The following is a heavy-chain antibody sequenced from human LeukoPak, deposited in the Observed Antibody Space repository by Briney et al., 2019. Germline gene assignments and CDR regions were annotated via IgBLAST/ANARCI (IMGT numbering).Heavy chain of an antibody. J-gene: IGHJ4*02. Sequence: GGSLRLSCAASGFTFSSYAMSWVRQAPGKGLEWVSAISGSGGSTYYADSVKGRFTISRDNFKNTVDLQMISVTAEDTAMYFCAKGLGTGSVLARPLHYWGQGTLVTVSS. CDR2: ISGSGGST. CDR1: GFTFSSYA. D-gene: IGHD3-10*01. V-gene: IGHV3-23*01. CDR3: AKGLGTGSVLARPLHY.